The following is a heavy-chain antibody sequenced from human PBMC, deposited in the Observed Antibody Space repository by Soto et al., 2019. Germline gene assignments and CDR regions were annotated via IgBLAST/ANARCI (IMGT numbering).Heavy chain of an antibody. V-gene: IGHV1-69*13. J-gene: IGHJ6*02. Sequence: SVNVSCKTSGGTFSRYAISWVRQAPGQGLEWMGGIIPIFGTANYAQKFQGRVTITADESTSTAYMELSSLRSEDTAVYYCASNYYYDSSGYPKPRSRNYYYYYGMDVWGQGTTVTVSS. CDR2: IIPIFGTA. CDR3: ASNYYYDSSGYPKPRSRNYYYYYGMDV. D-gene: IGHD3-22*01. CDR1: GGTFSRYA.